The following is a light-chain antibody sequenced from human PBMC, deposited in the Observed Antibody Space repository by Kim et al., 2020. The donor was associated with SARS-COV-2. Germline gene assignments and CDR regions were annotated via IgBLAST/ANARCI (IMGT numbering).Light chain of an antibody. V-gene: IGKV3-11*01. CDR2: DAS. CDR3: QQRRNWPGT. CDR1: QSVSSY. Sequence: EIVLTQSPATLSVSPGERATLSCRASQSVSSYLAWYQHKPGQAPRLLIYDASNRATGIPARFSGSGSGTAFTLTISSLEPEDFAVYYCQQRRNWPGTFGQGTKLEI. J-gene: IGKJ2*01.